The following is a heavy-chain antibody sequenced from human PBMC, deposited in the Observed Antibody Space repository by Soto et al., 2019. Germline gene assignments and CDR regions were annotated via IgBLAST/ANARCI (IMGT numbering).Heavy chain of an antibody. Sequence: QVQLQQWGAGPLRPLETLSLTCGVSGGSFSGYYWAWIRQSPGKGLEWIGEINDRGSINYNPSLKSRVSISVDTSKNHYSLNLRSVSAADTAVYYCARETNDILTGPPCVWYFDLWGRGTLVTVSS. D-gene: IGHD3-9*01. J-gene: IGHJ2*01. V-gene: IGHV4-34*01. CDR2: INDRGSI. CDR1: GGSFSGYY. CDR3: ARETNDILTGPPCVWYFDL.